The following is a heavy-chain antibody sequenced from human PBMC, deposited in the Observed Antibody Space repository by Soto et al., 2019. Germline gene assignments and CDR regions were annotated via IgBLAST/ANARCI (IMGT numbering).Heavy chain of an antibody. D-gene: IGHD1-26*01. CDR2: NSFDGSTQ. Sequence: VQLLLSGGGEVQPGGSLRVSCAASGFEFGSYGILWVRQATGKGLVRVAFNSFDGSTQHYADSVHGRVTFSRDNSENTLYPQLNSLTPDDTAEYCCAREGVYVLFSIVPPDYWGKGALVTFSS. J-gene: IGHJ4*02. CDR1: GFEFGSYG. V-gene: IGHV3-30*03. CDR3: AREGVYVLFSIVPPDY.